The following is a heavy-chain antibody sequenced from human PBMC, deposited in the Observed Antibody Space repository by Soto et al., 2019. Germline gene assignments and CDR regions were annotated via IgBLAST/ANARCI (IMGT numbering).Heavy chain of an antibody. J-gene: IGHJ3*02. V-gene: IGHV4-34*01. CDR2: MSHSGGT. D-gene: IGHD1-1*01. Sequence: QVQLQQWGAGLLKPSETLSLACAVYGGFVSSGSYYWSWIRQPPGKGLEWIGEMSHSGGTHFNPSLKCRVTISVDTSKNQFSLKMRSVTAADTALYYCARVQRGTATTVVAAFDIWGPGTMVTVSS. CDR3: ARVQRGTATTVVAAFDI. CDR1: GGFVSSGSYY.